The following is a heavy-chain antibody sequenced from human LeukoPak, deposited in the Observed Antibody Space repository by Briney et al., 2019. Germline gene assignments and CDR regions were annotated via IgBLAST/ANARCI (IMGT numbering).Heavy chain of an antibody. V-gene: IGHV1-2*06. J-gene: IGHJ4*02. CDR2: ISPNSGGT. Sequence: ASVKVSCKASGYTCTDHYVHWVRQAPGQGLEWMGRISPNSGGTNYAQKFRGRLTVTRDTSISTAYMELSSLRSDDTAVYYCAKNRAGDYADYWGQGTLVTVSS. CDR1: GYTCTDHY. D-gene: IGHD4-17*01. CDR3: AKNRAGDYADY.